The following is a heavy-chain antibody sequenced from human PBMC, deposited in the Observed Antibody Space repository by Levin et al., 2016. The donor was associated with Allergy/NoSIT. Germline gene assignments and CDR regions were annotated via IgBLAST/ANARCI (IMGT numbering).Heavy chain of an antibody. CDR1: GFTFSSYA. CDR2: ISGSGGST. V-gene: IGHV3-23*01. Sequence: GESLKISCAASGFTFSSYAMSWVRQAPGKGLEWVSAISGSGGSTYYADSVKGRFTISRDNSKNTLYLQMNSLRAEDTAVYYCAKSLEPHYYYGMDVWGQGTTVTVSS. D-gene: IGHD1-1*01. J-gene: IGHJ6*02. CDR3: AKSLEPHYYYGMDV.